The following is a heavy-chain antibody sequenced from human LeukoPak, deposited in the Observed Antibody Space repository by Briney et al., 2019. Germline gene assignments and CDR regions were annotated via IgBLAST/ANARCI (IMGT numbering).Heavy chain of an antibody. CDR2: INPSGGSI. J-gene: IGHJ1*01. CDR1: RYTFTSYY. Sequence: ASVKVSCTASRYTFTSYYVHWVRQAPGQGLEWMGMINPSGGSITYAQKFQGRVTMTRDTFTSTVYMELNSLRSEDTAVYYCARDAGATAGNEYFQYWGQGTLVTVSS. CDR3: ARDAGATAGNEYFQY. D-gene: IGHD1-26*01. V-gene: IGHV1-46*01.